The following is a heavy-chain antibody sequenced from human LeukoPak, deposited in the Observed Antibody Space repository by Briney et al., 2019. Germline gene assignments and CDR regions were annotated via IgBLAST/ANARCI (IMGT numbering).Heavy chain of an antibody. Sequence: SETLSLTCTVSGGSISSYYWSWIRQPPGKGLEWIGCIYYSGSTNYNPSLKSRVTISVGTSKNQFSLKLSSVTAADTAVYYCARMTSRNYYYYMGVWGKGTTVTVSS. CDR3: ARMTSRNYYYYMGV. CDR2: IYYSGST. CDR1: GGSISSYY. V-gene: IGHV4-59*01. J-gene: IGHJ6*03.